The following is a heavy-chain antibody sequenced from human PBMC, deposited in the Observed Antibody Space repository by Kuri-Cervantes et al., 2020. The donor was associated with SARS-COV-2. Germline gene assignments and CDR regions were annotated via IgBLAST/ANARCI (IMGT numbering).Heavy chain of an antibody. CDR2: ISYDGRKK. Sequence: GESLKISCAASGFAFNAYAVHWVRQAPGKGLEWVAVISYDGRKKYYADSVKGRFTISRENSKNTLYLQMDSLRAEDTAVYYCAGYPVKCDFDSSGYYGGGAFDIWGQGTMVTVSS. J-gene: IGHJ3*02. CDR1: GFAFNAYA. CDR3: AGYPVKCDFDSSGYYGGGAFDI. V-gene: IGHV3-30*04. D-gene: IGHD3-22*01.